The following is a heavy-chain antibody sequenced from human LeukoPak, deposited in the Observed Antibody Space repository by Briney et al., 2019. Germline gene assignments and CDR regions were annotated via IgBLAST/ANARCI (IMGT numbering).Heavy chain of an antibody. V-gene: IGHV4-59*11. CDR1: GGSISSHY. Sequence: SETLSLTCTVSGGSISSHYWSWIRQPPGKGLEWIGYIYYSGSTNYNPFLKSRVTISVDTSKNQFSLKLSSVTAADTAVYYCASDRGIVATIGLDYWGQGTLVTVSS. CDR3: ASDRGIVATIGLDY. CDR2: IYYSGST. J-gene: IGHJ4*02. D-gene: IGHD5-12*01.